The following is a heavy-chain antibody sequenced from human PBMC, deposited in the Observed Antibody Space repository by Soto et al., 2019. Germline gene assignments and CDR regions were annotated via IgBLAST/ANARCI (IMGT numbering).Heavy chain of an antibody. CDR2: MNPNSGNT. CDR1: GYTFTSYD. D-gene: IGHD2-15*01. V-gene: IGHV1-8*01. Sequence: ASVKVSCKASGYTFTSYDINWVRQATGQGLEWMGWMNPNSGNTGYAQKFQGRVTMTRNTSISTAYMELSSLRSEDTAMYYCAGLVVAAILNHYYYGMDVWGQGTTVTVSS. CDR3: AGLVVAAILNHYYYGMDV. J-gene: IGHJ6*02.